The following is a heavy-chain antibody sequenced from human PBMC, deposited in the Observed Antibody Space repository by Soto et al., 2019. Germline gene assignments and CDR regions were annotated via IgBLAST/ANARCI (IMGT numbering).Heavy chain of an antibody. J-gene: IGHJ5*01. V-gene: IGHV5-51*01. CDR1: GYNFADYW. Sequence: RGESLKISCKGYGYNFADYWIGWVRQMPGKGLEWLGIINPEDSDTRYSPSFQGQVTISADKSISTAYLQWRSLKASDTAMYYCARHGKYYYEKSGSDSWGQGTLVTVSS. CDR3: ARHGKYYYEKSGSDS. D-gene: IGHD3-22*01. CDR2: INPEDSDT.